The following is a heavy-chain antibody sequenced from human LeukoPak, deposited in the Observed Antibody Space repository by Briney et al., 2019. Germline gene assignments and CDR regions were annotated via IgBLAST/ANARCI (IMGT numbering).Heavy chain of an antibody. D-gene: IGHD1-26*01. Sequence: GGSLRLSCAASGFTFSSYSMNWVRQAPGKGLEWVSYISSSSTIYYADSVKGRFTISRDNAKNSLYLQMNSLRAEDTAVYYCARVGGSYYDRWGQGTLVTVSS. CDR3: ARVGGSYYDR. CDR1: GFTFSSYS. J-gene: IGHJ4*02. CDR2: ISSSSTI. V-gene: IGHV3-48*04.